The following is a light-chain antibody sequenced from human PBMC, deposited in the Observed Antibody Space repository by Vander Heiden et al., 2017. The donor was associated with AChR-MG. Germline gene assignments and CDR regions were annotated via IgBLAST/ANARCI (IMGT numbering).Light chain of an antibody. CDR1: SSDIDTYKY. CDR2: DVS. J-gene: IGLJ2*01. Sequence: QSALTQPASVSGSPGQPITISCSGTSSDIDTYKYVSWYQQHPGKAPKLMIYDVSNRPSGISNRFSGSKSGNTASLTISGLQAEDEADYYCSSYTASSTVVFGGGTKLTVL. V-gene: IGLV2-14*03. CDR3: SSYTASSTVV.